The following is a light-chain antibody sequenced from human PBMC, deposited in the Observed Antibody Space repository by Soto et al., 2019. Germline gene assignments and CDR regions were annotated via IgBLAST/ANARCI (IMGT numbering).Light chain of an antibody. CDR3: QQYGRTPPT. CDR1: QSVSSSY. V-gene: IGKV3-20*01. Sequence: EIVLTQSPGTLSLSPGERATLSCRASQSVSSSYLAWYQQKPGQAPRLLIYGASSRATGIPDRFSGSGSGTDFPLTISRLEPEDFAVYYCQQYGRTPPTFGQGPKVEI. J-gene: IGKJ1*01. CDR2: GAS.